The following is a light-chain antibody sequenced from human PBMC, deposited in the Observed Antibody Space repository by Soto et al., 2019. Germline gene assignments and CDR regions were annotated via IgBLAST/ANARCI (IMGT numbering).Light chain of an antibody. J-gene: IGKJ3*01. CDR1: QSISSY. CDR3: QQTNSIPFT. Sequence: DIPMTQSPSSLSASVGDRVTITCRASQSISSYLNWYQQKPGKAPKLLIYAASSLQSGVPLRFSGSGSGTDFTLTISSLEPEDFATYYCQQTNSIPFTFGPGTKVDIK. CDR2: AAS. V-gene: IGKV1-39*01.